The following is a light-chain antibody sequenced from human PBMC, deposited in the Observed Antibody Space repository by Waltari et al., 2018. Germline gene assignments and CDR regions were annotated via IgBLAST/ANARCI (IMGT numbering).Light chain of an antibody. CDR2: GAS. CDR3: QQYNDWPRT. CDR1: QSVSSN. V-gene: IGKV3-15*01. J-gene: IGKJ1*01. Sequence: DIVMTQSPATLSVSPGDRATLSCRASQSVSSNLAWYQQKPGQSPRLLIYGASTRATGIAARFSGSGSGTEFTLTISSLQSEDFALYYCQQYNDWPRTFGQGTKVEV.